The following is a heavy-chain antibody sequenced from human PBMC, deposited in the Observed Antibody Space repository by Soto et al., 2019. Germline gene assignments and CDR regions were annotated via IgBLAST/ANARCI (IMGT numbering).Heavy chain of an antibody. CDR2: LSSNGIGT. D-gene: IGHD6-13*01. Sequence: GGSLRLSCSGSGFTVSSFGMHWVRQALGKGLERVSTLSSNGIGTYYADSVKGRFTFSRDTSKNTLYLQMSSLRTEDTAVYYCVKDMGQAAVGIRYPYGLDVWGLGTKVTVSS. CDR1: GFTVSSFG. J-gene: IGHJ6*02. CDR3: VKDMGQAAVGIRYPYGLDV. V-gene: IGHV3-64D*06.